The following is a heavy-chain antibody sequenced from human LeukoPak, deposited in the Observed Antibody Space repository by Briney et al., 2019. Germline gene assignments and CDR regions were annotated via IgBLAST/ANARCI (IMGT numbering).Heavy chain of an antibody. Sequence: VGSLRLSCAASEFTFSNAWMSWVRQAPGKGLEWVGRIKSKTDGGTTDYAAPVKGRFTISRDDSKNTLYLQMNSLKTEDTAVYYCTTGLSHDFWSGYFYYFDYCGQGTLVTVSS. CDR2: IKSKTDGGTT. CDR1: EFTFSNAW. D-gene: IGHD3-3*01. V-gene: IGHV3-15*01. J-gene: IGHJ4*02. CDR3: TTGLSHDFWSGYFYYFDY.